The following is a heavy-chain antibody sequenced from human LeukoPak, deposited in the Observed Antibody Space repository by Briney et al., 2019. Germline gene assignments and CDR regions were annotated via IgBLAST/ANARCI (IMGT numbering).Heavy chain of an antibody. CDR1: GFTFSNYA. CDR3: AKSLYSSGWYAFDY. D-gene: IGHD6-19*01. Sequence: GGSLTLSCAASGFTFSNYAMSWVRQAPGKGLEWVSSISGSSAETYYADSVKGRFTISRDNSKNTLYLQVNLQMNSLSAEDTAVYYCAKSLYSSGWYAFDYWGQGALVTVSA. V-gene: IGHV3-23*01. J-gene: IGHJ4*02. CDR2: ISGSSAET.